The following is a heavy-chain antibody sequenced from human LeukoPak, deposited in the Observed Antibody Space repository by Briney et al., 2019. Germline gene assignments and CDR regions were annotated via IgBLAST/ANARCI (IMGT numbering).Heavy chain of an antibody. CDR2: INQDGSEK. V-gene: IGHV3-7*03. J-gene: IGHJ4*02. Sequence: PGGSLRLSCAASEFTFSSYWMSWVRQAPGKGLEWVANINQDGSEKYYVDSVKGRFTISRDNANTSLYLQMNSLRGEDTAVYYCARAGTTVTLWVYWGPGTLVTVSS. CDR1: EFTFSSYW. CDR3: ARAGTTVTLWVY. D-gene: IGHD4-17*01.